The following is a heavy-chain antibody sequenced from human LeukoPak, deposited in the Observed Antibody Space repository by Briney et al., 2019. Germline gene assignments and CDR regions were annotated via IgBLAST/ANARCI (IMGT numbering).Heavy chain of an antibody. CDR3: ASGGSSWLNWFDP. CDR2: IYYSGST. CDR1: GGSISSGDYY. D-gene: IGHD6-13*01. J-gene: IGHJ5*02. V-gene: IGHV4-30-4*01. Sequence: SETLSLTCTVSGGSISSGDYYWSWIRQPPGKGLEWIGYIYYSGSTYYNPSLKSRVTISVDTSKNQFSLKLSSVTAADTAVYYCASGGSSWLNWFDPWGQGTLVTVSS.